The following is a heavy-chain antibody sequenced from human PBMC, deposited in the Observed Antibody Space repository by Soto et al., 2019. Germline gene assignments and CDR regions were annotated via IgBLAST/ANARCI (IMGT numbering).Heavy chain of an antibody. CDR3: ATRYCTSTNCYSFDY. J-gene: IGHJ4*02. V-gene: IGHV3-21*01. Sequence: LRLSCAASGFTFSSYSMNWVRQAPGKGLEWVSSISSSSSHIFYADSVKGRLTISRDNAKNSLYLQMNSLRAEDTAVYYCATRYCTSTNCYSFDYWGQGVLVTGSS. CDR2: ISSSSSHI. D-gene: IGHD2-2*01. CDR1: GFTFSSYS.